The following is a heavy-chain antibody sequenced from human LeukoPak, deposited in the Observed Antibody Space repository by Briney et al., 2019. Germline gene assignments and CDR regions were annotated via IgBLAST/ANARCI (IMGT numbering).Heavy chain of an antibody. CDR3: ARQGYGGHSRGAADY. Sequence: ASVKVSCKASSYTLTSYGISWVRQAPGQGLEWMGWISAYNGNRNYALKLQDRVSMTTDTSTSTAYMELRSLRSDDTAVYYCARQGYGGHSRGAADYWGQGTLVTVSS. V-gene: IGHV1-18*01. J-gene: IGHJ4*02. CDR2: ISAYNGNR. CDR1: SYTLTSYG. D-gene: IGHD4-23*01.